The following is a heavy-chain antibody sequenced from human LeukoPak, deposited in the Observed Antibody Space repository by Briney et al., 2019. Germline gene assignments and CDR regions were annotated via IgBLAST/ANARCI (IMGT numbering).Heavy chain of an antibody. D-gene: IGHD5-12*01. CDR3: ARDTIVATIPYYYFGMDV. Sequence: PGRSLRLSCAASGFTFSSYGVHWVRRAPGKRLEWVAVIWYDGSNKYYADSVKGRFTISRDNSKNTLYLQMNSLRAEDTAVYYCARDTIVATIPYYYFGMDVWGKGTTVTVSS. J-gene: IGHJ6*04. V-gene: IGHV3-33*01. CDR1: GFTFSSYG. CDR2: IWYDGSNK.